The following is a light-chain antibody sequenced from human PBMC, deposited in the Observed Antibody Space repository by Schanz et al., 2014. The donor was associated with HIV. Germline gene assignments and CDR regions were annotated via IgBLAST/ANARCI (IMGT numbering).Light chain of an antibody. CDR2: EVS. V-gene: IGLV2-8*01. CDR1: SSDVGGYNY. CDR3: QSYDNSRRGPYV. J-gene: IGLJ7*01. Sequence: QSALTQPPSASGSPGQSVTISCTGTSSDVGGYNYVSWYQHHPGKAPKLMIFEVSRRPSGVPDRFSGSKSGTSASLAITGLQAEDEGEYYCQSYDNSRRGPYVFGGGTQLTVL.